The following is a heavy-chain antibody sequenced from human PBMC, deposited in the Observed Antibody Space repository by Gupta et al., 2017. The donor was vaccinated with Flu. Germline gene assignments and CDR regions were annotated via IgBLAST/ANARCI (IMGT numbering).Heavy chain of an antibody. CDR1: GFTFSGYA. CDR3: ARGGNYGEIDF. J-gene: IGHJ4*02. Sequence: EVLLVDSGGGLVKAGGSLRLSCAASGFTFSGYAMQWVRQAPGKGLDWVASISTTSAYSFHADSVKGRFTVSRDNAKNSLYLDMNSLRVEDTAVYYCARGGNYGEIDFWGQGTLVTVSS. V-gene: IGHV3-21*01. CDR2: ISTTSAYS. D-gene: IGHD4-17*01.